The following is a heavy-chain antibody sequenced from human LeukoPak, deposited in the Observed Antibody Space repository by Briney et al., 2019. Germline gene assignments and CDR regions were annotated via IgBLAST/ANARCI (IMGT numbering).Heavy chain of an antibody. CDR2: IIPIFGTA. CDR1: VYTFNSYG. Sequence: SVKVSCKASVYTFNSYGISWVRQAPGQGLEWMGGIIPIFGTANYAQKFQGRVTITADESTSTAYMELSSLRSEDTAVYYCARGFRITMVRGRSLNWFDPWGQGTLVTVSS. V-gene: IGHV1-69*13. CDR3: ARGFRITMVRGRSLNWFDP. D-gene: IGHD3-10*01. J-gene: IGHJ5*02.